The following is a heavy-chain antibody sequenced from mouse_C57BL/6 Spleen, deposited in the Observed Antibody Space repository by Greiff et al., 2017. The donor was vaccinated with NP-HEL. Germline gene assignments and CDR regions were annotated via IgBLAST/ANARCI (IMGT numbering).Heavy chain of an antibody. CDR1: GFTFSDYG. CDR3: ASEIYYDYDGYAMDY. Sequence: DVMLVESGGGLVKPGGSLKLSCAASGFTFSDYGMHWVRQAPEKGLEWVAYISSGSSTIYYADTVKGRFTISRDNAKNTLFLQMTSLRSEDTAMYYCASEIYYDYDGYAMDYWGQGTSVTVSS. V-gene: IGHV5-17*01. J-gene: IGHJ4*01. CDR2: ISSGSSTI. D-gene: IGHD2-4*01.